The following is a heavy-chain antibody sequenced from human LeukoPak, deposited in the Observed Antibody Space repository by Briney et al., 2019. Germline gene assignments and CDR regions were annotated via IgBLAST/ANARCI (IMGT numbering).Heavy chain of an antibody. CDR3: ARQGLGYSSSWSPAGVDP. J-gene: IGHJ5*02. CDR1: GYSFTSYW. Sequence: GESLKISCKGSGYSFTSYWISWVRQMPAKGLEWMGRIDPSDSYTNYSPSFQGHVTISADKSISTAYLQWSSLNASDTAMYYCARQGLGYSSSWSPAGVDPWGQGTLVTVSS. CDR2: IDPSDSYT. D-gene: IGHD6-13*01. V-gene: IGHV5-10-1*01.